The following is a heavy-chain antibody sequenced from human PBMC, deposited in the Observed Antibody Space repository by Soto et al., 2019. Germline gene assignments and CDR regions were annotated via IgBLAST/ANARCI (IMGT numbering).Heavy chain of an antibody. D-gene: IGHD5-18*01. CDR2: IWYDGSNK. J-gene: IGHJ6*02. CDR3: AKGIPDTGGYYYYSMDV. Sequence: GGSLRLSCAASGFTFSSYGMHWVRQAPGKGLEWVAVIWYDGSNKYYADSVKGRFTISRDNSRNILYLQMNSLRAEDTAVYYCAKGIPDTGGYYYYSMDVWGQGTAVTVSS. CDR1: GFTFSSYG. V-gene: IGHV3-33*06.